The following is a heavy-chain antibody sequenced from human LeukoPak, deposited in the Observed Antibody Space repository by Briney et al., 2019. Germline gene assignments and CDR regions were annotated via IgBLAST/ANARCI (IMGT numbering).Heavy chain of an antibody. CDR1: GGTFTNYA. J-gene: IGHJ4*02. CDR2: IIPILDVT. D-gene: IGHD1-1*01. Sequence: SVKVSCKASGGTFTNYAINWVRQAPGQGLEWMGRIIPILDVTNYAQKFQGRVTITADQSTSTAYMELSSLRSEDTAVYYCARVVTTCFDYWGQGTLVTVSS. V-gene: IGHV1-69*04. CDR3: ARVVTTCFDY.